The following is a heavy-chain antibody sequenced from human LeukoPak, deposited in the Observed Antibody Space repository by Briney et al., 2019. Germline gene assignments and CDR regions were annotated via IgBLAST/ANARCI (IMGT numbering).Heavy chain of an antibody. CDR3: ARKLAARLSEDY. D-gene: IGHD5-12*01. V-gene: IGHV3-21*01. J-gene: IGHJ4*02. CDR1: GFTFSSYS. CDR2: ISSSSSYI. Sequence: GGSLRLSCAASGFTFSSYSMNWVRQAPGKGLEWVSSISSSSSYIYYADSVKGRFTISRDNAKNSLYLQMNCLRAEDTAVYYCARKLAARLSEDYWGQGTLVTVSS.